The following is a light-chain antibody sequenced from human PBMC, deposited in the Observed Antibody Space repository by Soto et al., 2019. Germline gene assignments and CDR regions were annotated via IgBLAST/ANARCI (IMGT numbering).Light chain of an antibody. CDR1: TSDIAGYNY. Sequence: QSVLAQPASVSGSPGQSITISCTGTTSDIAGYNYVSWYQQHPGKAPKLLIYEVTSRASGVSHRFSGSKSGNTASLTISGLQAEDEAEYYCNSYTSASFYVSGTGTKVT. CDR3: NSYTSASFYV. V-gene: IGLV2-14*01. CDR2: EVT. J-gene: IGLJ1*01.